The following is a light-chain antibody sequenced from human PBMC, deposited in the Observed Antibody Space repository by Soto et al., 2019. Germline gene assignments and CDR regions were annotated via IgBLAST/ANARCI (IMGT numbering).Light chain of an antibody. V-gene: IGKV1-5*01. CDR1: QSIDRL. J-gene: IGKJ1*01. CDR2: HAS. Sequence: DIQMTQHPSRLPASFGDRVTITCGASQSIDRLLAWSQQRPGKAPKILIYHASSLETAVPSRFSVSGSGTDLTLPICSMTPDDFATDDCQQYNSAWTFGQGTKVDIK. CDR3: QQYNSAWT.